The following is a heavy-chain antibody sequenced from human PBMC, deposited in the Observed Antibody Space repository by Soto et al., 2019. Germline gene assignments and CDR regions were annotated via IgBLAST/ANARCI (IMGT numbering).Heavy chain of an antibody. J-gene: IGHJ6*02. D-gene: IGHD2-2*01. CDR3: ATEDGVRDSALIPAAIDAMDV. Sequence: QVQLVQSGAEVKKPGSSVKVSCKASGDTFSRNTITWVRQAPGQGLEWMGRIIPLFDIATYAQKFQGRVTIAADTARSTANMELISLRTEDTAVYYGATEDGVRDSALIPAAIDAMDVWGHGTTVTVSS. V-gene: IGHV1-69*08. CDR1: GDTFSRNT. CDR2: IIPLFDIA.